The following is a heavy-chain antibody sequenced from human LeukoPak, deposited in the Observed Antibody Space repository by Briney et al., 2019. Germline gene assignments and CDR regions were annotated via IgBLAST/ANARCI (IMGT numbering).Heavy chain of an antibody. Sequence: GGSLRLSCAASGFTFSSYWMLWVRQAPGKGLVWVSRINSDGSSTSYADSVKGRFTISRDNAKNTLYLQMNSLRAEDTAVYYCAREIAVAGTEDFDYWGQGALVTVSS. J-gene: IGHJ4*02. CDR1: GFTFSSYW. V-gene: IGHV3-74*01. CDR3: AREIAVAGTEDFDY. CDR2: INSDGSST. D-gene: IGHD6-19*01.